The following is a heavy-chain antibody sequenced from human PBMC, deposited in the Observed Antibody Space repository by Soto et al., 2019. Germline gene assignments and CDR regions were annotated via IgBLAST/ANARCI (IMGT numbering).Heavy chain of an antibody. D-gene: IGHD3-22*01. V-gene: IGHV1-69*01. Sequence: QVQLVQSGAEVKKPGSSVKVSCKASGGTFSSYAISWVRQAPGQGLEWMGGIIPIFGTANYAQKFQGRVTITADESTSTAYMELSSRRSEDTAVYYCARGGSDYYDSSGSPTFDYWGQGTLVTVSS. J-gene: IGHJ4*02. CDR2: IIPIFGTA. CDR3: ARGGSDYYDSSGSPTFDY. CDR1: GGTFSSYA.